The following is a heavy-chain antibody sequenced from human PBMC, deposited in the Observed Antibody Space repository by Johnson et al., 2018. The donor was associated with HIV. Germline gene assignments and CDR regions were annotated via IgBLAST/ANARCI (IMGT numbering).Heavy chain of an antibody. CDR3: AKDLEEGQQWLIGAFDI. Sequence: EMQLVESGGGLIQPGGSLRLSCAASGFTVSSNYMSWVRQAPGKGLVWVSRINSDGSSTSYADSVKGRFTISRDNAKNTLYLQMNSLRAEDTAVYYCAKDLEEGQQWLIGAFDIWGQGTMVTVSS. J-gene: IGHJ3*02. CDR1: GFTVSSNY. V-gene: IGHV3-74*01. CDR2: INSDGSST. D-gene: IGHD6-19*01.